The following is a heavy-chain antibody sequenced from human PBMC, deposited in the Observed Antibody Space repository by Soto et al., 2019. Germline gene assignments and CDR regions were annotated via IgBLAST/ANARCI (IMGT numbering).Heavy chain of an antibody. V-gene: IGHV1-69*13. J-gene: IGHJ4*02. D-gene: IGHD3-22*01. Sequence: ASVKVSCKACGGTFSSYAISWVRQAPGQGLEWMGGIIPIFGTANYAQKFQGRVTITADESTSTAYMELSSLRSEDTAVYYCARYYYDQRYYFDYWGQGTLVTVSS. CDR2: IIPIFGTA. CDR1: GGTFSSYA. CDR3: ARYYYDQRYYFDY.